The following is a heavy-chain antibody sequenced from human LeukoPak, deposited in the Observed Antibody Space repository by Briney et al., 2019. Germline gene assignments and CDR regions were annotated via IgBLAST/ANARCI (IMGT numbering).Heavy chain of an antibody. J-gene: IGHJ4*02. CDR3: ARPYYDTSGSYQIFYFDY. V-gene: IGHV5-51*01. CDR2: IYPGDSDT. D-gene: IGHD3-22*01. Sequence: GESLKISCKGSGYSFTSYWIGWVRQMPGKSLEWMGIIYPGDSDTRYSPSFQGQVTISADKSISTAYLQWSSLKASDTAMYYCARPYYDTSGSYQIFYFDYWGQGTLVTVSS. CDR1: GYSFTSYW.